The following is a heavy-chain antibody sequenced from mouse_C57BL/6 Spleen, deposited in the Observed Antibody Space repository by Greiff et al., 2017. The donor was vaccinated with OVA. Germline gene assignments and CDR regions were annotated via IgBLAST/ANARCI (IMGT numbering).Heavy chain of an antibody. D-gene: IGHD1-1*01. J-gene: IGHJ3*01. CDR1: GYTFTDYY. V-gene: IGHV1-26*01. CDR2: INPNNGGT. Sequence: EVQLQQSGPELVKPGASVKISCKASGYTFTDYYMNWVKQSHGKSLEWIGDINPNNGGTSYNQKFKGKATLTVDKSSSTAYMELRSLTSEDSAVYYCANYYGSSYWLAYWGQGTLVTVSA. CDR3: ANYYGSSYWLAY.